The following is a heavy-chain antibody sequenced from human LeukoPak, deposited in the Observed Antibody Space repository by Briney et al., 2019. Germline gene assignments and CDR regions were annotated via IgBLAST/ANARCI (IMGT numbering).Heavy chain of an antibody. CDR1: GFTFSSYA. D-gene: IGHD4-17*01. J-gene: IGHJ4*02. CDR3: ARGDLTTVTLLDY. CDR2: ISYDGSNK. Sequence: GGSLRLSCAASGFTFSSYAMHWVRQAPGKGLEWAAVISYDGSNKYYADSVKGRFTISRDNSKNTLYLQMNSLRAEDTAVYYCARGDLTTVTLLDYWGQGTLVTVSS. V-gene: IGHV3-30*04.